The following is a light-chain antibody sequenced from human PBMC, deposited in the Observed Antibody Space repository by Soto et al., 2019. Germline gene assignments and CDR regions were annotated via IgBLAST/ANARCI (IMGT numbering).Light chain of an antibody. CDR1: QSVSSSY. CDR3: QQYGSSPP. J-gene: IGKJ4*01. Sequence: EIVLTQSPGTLSLSPGERATLSCRASQSVSSSYLAWYQQKPGQAPRLLIYGASSRATGIPDRFSGSGSGTDFTLTISRLEPEVFAVYYCQQYGSSPPFGGGTKLEIK. CDR2: GAS. V-gene: IGKV3-20*01.